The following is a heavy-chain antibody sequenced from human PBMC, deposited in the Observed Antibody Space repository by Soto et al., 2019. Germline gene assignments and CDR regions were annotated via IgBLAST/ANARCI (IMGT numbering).Heavy chain of an antibody. Sequence: QVQLVESGGGVVQPGRSLRLSCAASGFTFSSYGMHWVRQAPGKGLEWVAVISYDGSNKYYADSVKGRFTISRDNSKNTLYLQMNSLRAEDTAVYYCAKDGVITGPSYIDYWGQGTLVTVSS. J-gene: IGHJ4*02. V-gene: IGHV3-30*18. D-gene: IGHD1-20*01. CDR2: ISYDGSNK. CDR3: AKDGVITGPSYIDY. CDR1: GFTFSSYG.